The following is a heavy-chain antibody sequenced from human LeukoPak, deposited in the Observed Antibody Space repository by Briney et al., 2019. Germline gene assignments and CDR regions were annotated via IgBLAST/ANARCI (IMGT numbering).Heavy chain of an antibody. CDR3: ARKENVYYYFDY. Sequence: SETLSLTCAVSGGSISSLNWWSWVRQPPGKGLEWIGYIYHSGTTYYNPSLQSRVTMSVDTSKNQFSLKLSSVTAVDTAVYYCARKENVYYYFDYWGQGTLVTVSS. D-gene: IGHD3-10*01. CDR2: IYHSGTT. J-gene: IGHJ4*02. V-gene: IGHV4-28*01. CDR1: GGSISSLNW.